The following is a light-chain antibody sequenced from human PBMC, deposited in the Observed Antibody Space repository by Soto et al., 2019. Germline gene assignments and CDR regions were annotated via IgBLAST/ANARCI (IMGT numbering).Light chain of an antibody. V-gene: IGKV3-15*01. CDR3: QHYSTWLWT. J-gene: IGKJ1*01. CDR1: QSVSSK. Sequence: EIVMTQSPATLSVSPGERATLSCRASQSVSSKLAWYQQKPGQGPRLLIYGASSRATGIPARFSDSGSGTEFTLTISSLQSEDFAVYYCQHYSTWLWTFGQGTKVEMK. CDR2: GAS.